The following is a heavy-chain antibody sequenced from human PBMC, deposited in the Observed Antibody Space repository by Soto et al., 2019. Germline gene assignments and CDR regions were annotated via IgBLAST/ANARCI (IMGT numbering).Heavy chain of an antibody. Sequence: QMQLVESGGGMVQPGRSLRLSCAASGFMFSDFGMHWVRQAPGKGLEWVAVAWNDESYKYYVDSVKGRFTISRDNSKSALYLQMHSLRAEDTAVYYCARDFRGSWGLDLWGQGTLVTVSS. D-gene: IGHD1-26*01. CDR2: AWNDESYK. V-gene: IGHV3-33*01. CDR1: GFMFSDFG. CDR3: ARDFRGSWGLDL. J-gene: IGHJ5*02.